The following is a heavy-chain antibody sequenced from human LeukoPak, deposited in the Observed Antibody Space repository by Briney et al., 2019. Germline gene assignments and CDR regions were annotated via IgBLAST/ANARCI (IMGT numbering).Heavy chain of an antibody. J-gene: IGHJ6*04. D-gene: IGHD3-10*02. Sequence: GGSLRLSCAASGFTFSSYGMHWVRQATGKGLEWVAVISYDGSNKYYTDSVKGRFTISRDNCKNTLYLQMNSLRAEDTAVYYCAKDLHYYVAMAVGGEGTAVTVSS. CDR1: GFTFSSYG. V-gene: IGHV3-30*18. CDR2: ISYDGSNK. CDR3: AKDLHYYVAMAV.